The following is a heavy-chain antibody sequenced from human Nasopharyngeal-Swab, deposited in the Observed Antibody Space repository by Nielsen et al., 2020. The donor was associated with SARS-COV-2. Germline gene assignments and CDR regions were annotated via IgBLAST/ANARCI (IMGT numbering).Heavy chain of an antibody. J-gene: IGHJ4*02. D-gene: IGHD6-13*01. CDR3: ARVAGLIAAAGDY. V-gene: IGHV3-21*01. CDR2: ISSSSSYI. Sequence: VRQAPGKGLEWVSSISSSSSYIYYADSVKGRFTISRDNAKNSLYLQMNSLRAEDTAVCYCARVAGLIAAAGDYWGQGTLVTVSS.